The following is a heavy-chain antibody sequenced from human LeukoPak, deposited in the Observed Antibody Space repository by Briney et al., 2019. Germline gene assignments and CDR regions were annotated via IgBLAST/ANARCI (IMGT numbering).Heavy chain of an antibody. J-gene: IGHJ4*02. CDR3: ATVFIVGATTGAFDY. CDR1: GYTLTELS. V-gene: IGHV1-24*01. Sequence: ASVKVSCKVSGYTLTELSMHWVRQAPGKGLEWMGGFDPEDGETIYAQKFQGRVTMTEDTSTDTAYMELSSLRSEDTAVYYCATVFIVGATTGAFDYWGQGTLVTVSS. CDR2: FDPEDGET. D-gene: IGHD1-26*01.